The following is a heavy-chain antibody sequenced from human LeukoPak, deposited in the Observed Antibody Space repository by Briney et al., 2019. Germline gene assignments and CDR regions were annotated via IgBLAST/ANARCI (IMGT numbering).Heavy chain of an antibody. CDR3: ASSSGYSAFDI. CDR2: ISSSSSTI. CDR1: GFTFSSYS. Sequence: GGSLRLSCAASGFTFSSYSMNWVRQAPGKGLEWVSYISSSSSTIYYADSVKGRFTISRDNAKNSLYLQMNSLRAEDTAVYYCASSSGYSAFDIWGQGTMVTVSS. J-gene: IGHJ3*02. V-gene: IGHV3-48*01. D-gene: IGHD3-22*01.